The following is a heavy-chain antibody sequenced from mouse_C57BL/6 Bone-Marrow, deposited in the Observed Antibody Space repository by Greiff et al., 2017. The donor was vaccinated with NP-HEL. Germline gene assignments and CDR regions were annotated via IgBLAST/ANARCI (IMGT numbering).Heavy chain of an antibody. CDR1: GYSFTDYN. CDR2: INPNYGTT. J-gene: IGHJ4*01. CDR3: ARSFVTTVVAKEDYAMDY. Sequence: EVQLQQSGPELVKPGASVKISCKASGYSFTDYNMNWVKQSNGKSLEWIGVINPNYGTTSYNQKFKGKATLTVDQSSSTAYMQLNSLTSEDSAVYYCARSFVTTVVAKEDYAMDYWGQGTSVTVSS. D-gene: IGHD1-1*01. V-gene: IGHV1-39*01.